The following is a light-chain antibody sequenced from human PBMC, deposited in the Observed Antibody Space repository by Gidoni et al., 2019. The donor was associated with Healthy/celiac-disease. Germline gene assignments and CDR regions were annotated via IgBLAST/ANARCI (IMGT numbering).Light chain of an antibody. Sequence: AIQLTQSPSSLSASVGDRVTTTCRASQGISSALAWYQQKPGQAPKLLIYDASSLESGVPSRFSGSGSGTDFTLTISSLQPEDFATYYCQQFNSYPPFTFGPGTKVDIK. CDR2: DAS. CDR1: QGISSA. J-gene: IGKJ3*01. CDR3: QQFNSYPPFT. V-gene: IGKV1-13*02.